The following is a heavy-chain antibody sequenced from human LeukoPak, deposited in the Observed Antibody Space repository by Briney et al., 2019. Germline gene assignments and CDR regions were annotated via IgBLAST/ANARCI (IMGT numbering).Heavy chain of an antibody. D-gene: IGHD7-27*01. J-gene: IGHJ4*02. CDR2: ISGSGGST. Sequence: GGSLRLSCAASGFTFSSYAMSWVRQAPGKGLEWVSAISGSGGSTYYADSVKGRFAISRDNSKNTLFLQMNSLRAEDTAVYYCAKDGGLWVSAHWGDSWGRGTLVTVSS. CDR3: AKDGGLWVSAHWGDS. CDR1: GFTFSSYA. V-gene: IGHV3-23*01.